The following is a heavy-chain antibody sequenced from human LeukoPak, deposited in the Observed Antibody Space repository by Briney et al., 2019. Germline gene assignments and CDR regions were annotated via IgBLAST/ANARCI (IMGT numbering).Heavy chain of an antibody. V-gene: IGHV3-7*01. CDR2: IKQDGSEK. Sequence: PGGSLRLSCAASGFTFSSYWMSWVRQAPGKGLEWVANIKQDGSEKYYVDSVKGRFTISRDNAKHSLYLQMNSLRAEDTAVYYCAGDGFYDFWRTSYVNDYWGQGTLVTVSS. CDR3: AGDGFYDFWRTSYVNDY. J-gene: IGHJ4*02. D-gene: IGHD3-3*01. CDR1: GFTFSSYW.